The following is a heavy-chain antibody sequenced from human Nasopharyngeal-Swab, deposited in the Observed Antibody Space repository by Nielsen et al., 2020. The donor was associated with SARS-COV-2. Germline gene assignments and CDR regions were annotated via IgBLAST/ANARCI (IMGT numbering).Heavy chain of an antibody. D-gene: IGHD3-22*01. V-gene: IGHV3-30-3*01. CDR2: ISYDGSNK. CDR3: ARDLSYYDSSGYPGDY. J-gene: IGHJ4*02. Sequence: VRQAPGKGLEWVAVISYDGSNKYYADSVKGRFTISRDNSKNTLYLQMNSLRAEDTVVYYCARDLSYYDSSGYPGDYWGQGTLVTVSS.